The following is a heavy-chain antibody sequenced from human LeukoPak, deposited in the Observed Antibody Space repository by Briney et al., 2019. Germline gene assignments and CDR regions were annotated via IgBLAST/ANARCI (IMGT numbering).Heavy chain of an antibody. D-gene: IGHD3-10*01. J-gene: IGHJ4*02. V-gene: IGHV4-30-2*01. CDR1: GGSISSGDFP. CDR2: IFHTGHT. CDR3: ARGFYGAGSHFDY. Sequence: SETLSLTCVVSGGSISSGDFPWSWIRQPPGKGLEWIGYIFHTGHTSYNPSLKSRVTISVDMSKNQLSLRLTSVTAADTAVHYCARGFYGAGSHFDYWGQGTLVTVSS.